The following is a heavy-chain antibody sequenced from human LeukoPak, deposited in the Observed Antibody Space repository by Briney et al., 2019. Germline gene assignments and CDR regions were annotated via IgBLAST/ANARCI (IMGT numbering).Heavy chain of an antibody. CDR2: IWYDGSNK. D-gene: IGHD3-10*01. Sequence: GGSLRLSCAASGFTFSSYGMHWVRPAPGKGLEWVAVIWYDGSNKFYADSVKGRFTISRDNSKNTLYLQMNSLRAEDTAVYYCARGGMVRGVIVGYYYYGMDVWGQGTTVTVSS. V-gene: IGHV3-33*01. CDR1: GFTFSSYG. J-gene: IGHJ6*02. CDR3: ARGGMVRGVIVGYYYYGMDV.